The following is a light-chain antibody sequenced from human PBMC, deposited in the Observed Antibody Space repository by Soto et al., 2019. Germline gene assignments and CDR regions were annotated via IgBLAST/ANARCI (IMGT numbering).Light chain of an antibody. CDR3: QQSYSTPPT. CDR2: GAS. Sequence: DIQMTQSPSSLSASVGDRVTITCRASQSISSYLNWYQQKPGKAPNLLIYGASSLQSGVPSRFSGGGSGTDFTLTISSLQPEDFATYYCQQSYSTPPTFGQGTKVEIK. V-gene: IGKV1-39*01. J-gene: IGKJ1*01. CDR1: QSISSY.